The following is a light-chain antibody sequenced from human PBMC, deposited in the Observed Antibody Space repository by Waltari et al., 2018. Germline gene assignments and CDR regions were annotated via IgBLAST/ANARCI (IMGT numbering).Light chain of an antibody. CDR3: CSYSGSFTWV. V-gene: IGLV2-11*01. CDR2: DVS. J-gene: IGLJ3*02. CDR1: SSDVGAYNH. Sequence: QSALTQPRSVSGSPGQSVTISCTGTSSDVGAYNHVSWYQHHPDKVPKLMIYDVSKRPSGVPYRFSGSKSGNTASLTISGLQAEDEADYYCCSYSGSFTWVFGGGTKLTVL.